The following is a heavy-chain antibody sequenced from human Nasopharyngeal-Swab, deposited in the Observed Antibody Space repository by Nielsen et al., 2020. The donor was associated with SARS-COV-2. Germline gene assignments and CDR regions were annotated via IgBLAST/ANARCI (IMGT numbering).Heavy chain of an antibody. CDR2: ISSSSSTI. CDR1: GFTFSSYS. V-gene: IGHV3-48*01. Sequence: GESLKISCAASGFTFSSYSMNCVRQAPGKGLEWVSYISSSSSTIYYADSVKGRFTISRDNAKSSLYLQMNSLRAEDTAVYYCAGEHYYDSSGYYLLYYYYYMDVWGKGTTVTVSS. J-gene: IGHJ6*03. CDR3: AGEHYYDSSGYYLLYYYYYMDV. D-gene: IGHD3-22*01.